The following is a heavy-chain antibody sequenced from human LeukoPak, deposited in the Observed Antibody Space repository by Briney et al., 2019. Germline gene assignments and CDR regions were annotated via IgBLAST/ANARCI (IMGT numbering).Heavy chain of an antibody. V-gene: IGHV1-18*04. J-gene: IGHJ4*02. D-gene: IGHD6-19*01. CDR3: ARDRPSEAVAGTTDY. Sequence: GASVKVSCKASGYTFTSYGISWVRQAPGQGLEWMGWISAYNGNTNYAQKLQGRATMTTDTSTSTAYMELRSLRSDDTAVYYCARDRPSEAVAGTTDYWGQGTLVTVSS. CDR2: ISAYNGNT. CDR1: GYTFTSYG.